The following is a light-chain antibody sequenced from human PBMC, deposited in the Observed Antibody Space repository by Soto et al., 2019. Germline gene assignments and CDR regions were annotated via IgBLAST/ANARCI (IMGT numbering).Light chain of an antibody. J-gene: IGKJ5*01. Sequence: IKMTQSASTLSGSVGDRVTITCGTSQTISSWSAWYQQKPGKAPKLLIYAASSLQSGVPSRFSGSGSGTDFTLTISSLQPEDFATYYCQQSYSTPSITFAQGTRLEIK. V-gene: IGKV1-39*01. CDR2: AAS. CDR1: QTISSW. CDR3: QQSYSTPSIT.